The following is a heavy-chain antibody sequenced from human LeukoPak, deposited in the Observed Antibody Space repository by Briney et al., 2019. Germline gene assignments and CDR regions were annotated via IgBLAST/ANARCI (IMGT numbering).Heavy chain of an antibody. CDR1: GGSFSGYY. Sequence: SETLSLTCAVYGGSFSGYYWSWIRQPPGKGLEWIGEINHSGSTNYNPSLKSRVTISVDTSKNQFSLKLSSVTAADTAVYYCARRRRVAAAGSGPFGYWGQGTLVTVSS. J-gene: IGHJ4*02. V-gene: IGHV4-34*01. CDR2: INHSGST. D-gene: IGHD6-13*01. CDR3: ARRRRVAAAGSGPFGY.